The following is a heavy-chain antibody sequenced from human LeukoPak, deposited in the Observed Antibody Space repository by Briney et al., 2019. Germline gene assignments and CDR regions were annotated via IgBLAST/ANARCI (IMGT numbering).Heavy chain of an antibody. J-gene: IGHJ6*02. CDR3: ARYSDSYGDLSYYYGMDV. V-gene: IGHV1-18*01. D-gene: IGHD5-18*01. CDR1: GYTFTSYG. Sequence: ASVKVSCKASGYTFTSYGISWVRQAPGQGLEWMGCISAYNGNTNYAQKPQGRVTMTTDTSTSTAYMELRSLRSDDTAVYYCARYSDSYGDLSYYYGMDVWGQGTTVTVSS. CDR2: ISAYNGNT.